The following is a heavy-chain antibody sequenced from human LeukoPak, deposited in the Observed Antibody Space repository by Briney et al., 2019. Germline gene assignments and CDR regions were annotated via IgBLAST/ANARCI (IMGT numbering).Heavy chain of an antibody. J-gene: IGHJ6*03. Sequence: GGSLRLPCAASGFTFSSYEMNWVRQAPGKGLEWVSSISSSSYIYYADSVKGRFTISRDNAKNSLYLQMNSLRAEDTAVYYCARASMVRGVKDYMDVWGKGTTVTISS. D-gene: IGHD3-10*01. CDR2: ISSSSYI. CDR3: ARASMVRGVKDYMDV. CDR1: GFTFSSYE. V-gene: IGHV3-21*01.